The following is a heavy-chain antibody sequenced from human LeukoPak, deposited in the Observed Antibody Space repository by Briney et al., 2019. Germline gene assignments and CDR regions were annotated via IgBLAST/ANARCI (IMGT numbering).Heavy chain of an antibody. CDR1: GGSISSYF. CDR3: ARSRGFGVVNTDY. V-gene: IGHV4-59*01. Sequence: SETLPLTCTVSGGSISSYFWSWIRQPPGKGLEWIGYIYYSGSTNYNPSLKSRVTFSVDTSKNQFSLKLSSVTAADTAVYYCARSRGFGVVNTDYWGQGTLVTVSS. J-gene: IGHJ4*02. D-gene: IGHD3-3*01. CDR2: IYYSGST.